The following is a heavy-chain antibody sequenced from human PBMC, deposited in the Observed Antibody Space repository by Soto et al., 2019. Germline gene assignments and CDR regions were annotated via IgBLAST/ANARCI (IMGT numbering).Heavy chain of an antibody. Sequence: GASVKVSCKASGGTFSSYAISWVRQAPGQGLEWMGGIIPIFGTANYAQKFQGRVTITADESTSTAYMELSSLRSEDTAVYYCANVVVPAAQRVYYGMDFWGQGTMVTVFS. J-gene: IGHJ6*02. V-gene: IGHV1-69*13. CDR1: GGTFSSYA. D-gene: IGHD2-2*01. CDR3: ANVVVPAAQRVYYGMDF. CDR2: IIPIFGTA.